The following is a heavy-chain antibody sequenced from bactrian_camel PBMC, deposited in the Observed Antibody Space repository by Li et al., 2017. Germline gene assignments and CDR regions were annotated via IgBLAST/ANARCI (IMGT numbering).Heavy chain of an antibody. D-gene: IGHD1*01. J-gene: IGHJ4*01. CDR3: AADNRSLWLGRPSEPTFVPPKNN. Sequence: VQLVESGGGSVQAGGSLKLSCAASRYVYNSWCMGWFRQAPGKEREGVAAIDSSGTTVYADAVKGRFTISKDNAKSTLYLQMDSLKPEDTAMYYCAADNRSLWLGRPSEPTFVPPKNNWGQGTQVTVS. V-gene: IGHV3S57*01. CDR2: IDSSGTT. CDR1: RYVYNSWC.